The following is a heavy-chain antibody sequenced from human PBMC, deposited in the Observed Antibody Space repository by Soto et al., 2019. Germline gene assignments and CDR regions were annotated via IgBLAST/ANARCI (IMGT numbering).Heavy chain of an antibody. D-gene: IGHD2-8*02. Sequence: EVQLVESGGGLVQPGGSLRLSCAASGFTFSASDMHWVRQAPGKGLEWVAAIGTLHDTFYPDSVKGRFTISRENAKNSLNVQMNSLRAADTAFYNCARQASYWHGGGGWLDPWGQGVLVTVSS. CDR2: IGTLHDT. CDR1: GFTFSASD. V-gene: IGHV3-13*01. J-gene: IGHJ5*02. CDR3: ARQASYWHGGGGWLDP.